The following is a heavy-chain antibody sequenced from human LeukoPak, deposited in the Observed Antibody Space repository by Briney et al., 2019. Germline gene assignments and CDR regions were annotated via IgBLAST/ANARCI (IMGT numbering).Heavy chain of an antibody. CDR1: GFTFSSYA. V-gene: IGHV3-23*01. CDR3: ARGTSWMSPYYYMDV. CDR2: IGSSGST. D-gene: IGHD2-2*01. J-gene: IGHJ6*03. Sequence: GGSLRLSCGASGFTFSSYAMTWVRQPPGKGLEWVSAIGSSGSTYYADSVKGRFTISRDNSKNTLYLLMNSLRAGDTALYYCARGTSWMSPYYYMDVWGTGTTVTVSS.